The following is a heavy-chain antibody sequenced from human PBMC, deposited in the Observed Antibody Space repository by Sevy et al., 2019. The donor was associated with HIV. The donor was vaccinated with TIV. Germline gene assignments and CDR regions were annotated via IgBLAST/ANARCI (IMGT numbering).Heavy chain of an antibody. Sequence: ASVKVSCKASGYIFIDYYMHWVRQAPGQGLEWMGRINPNSGGTNYTQKFQGRVTMTRDTSITTVYMELSSLRSDDTAVYYCVRVSFRNYFYHWGQGTLVTVSS. CDR1: GYIFIDYY. CDR2: INPNSGGT. J-gene: IGHJ4*02. CDR3: VRVSFRNYFYH. V-gene: IGHV1-2*06.